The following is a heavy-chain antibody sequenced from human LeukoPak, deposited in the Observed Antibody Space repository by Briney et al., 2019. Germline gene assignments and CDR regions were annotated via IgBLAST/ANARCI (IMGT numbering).Heavy chain of an antibody. CDR1: GGTFSSYA. J-gene: IGHJ5*02. CDR3: ARGRIAVANNWLDP. V-gene: IGHV1-69*05. D-gene: IGHD6-19*01. CDR2: IIPIFGTA. Sequence: ASVKVSCKASGGTFSSYAISWVRQAPGQGLEWMGGIIPIFGTANYAQKFQGRVTITTDESTSTAYMELSSLRSEDTAVYYCARGRIAVANNWLDPWGQGTLVTVSS.